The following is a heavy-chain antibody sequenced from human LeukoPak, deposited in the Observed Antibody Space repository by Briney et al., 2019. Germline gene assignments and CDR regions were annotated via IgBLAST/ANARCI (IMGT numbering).Heavy chain of an antibody. CDR2: IYYSGST. CDR1: GGSISSYY. Sequence: PSETLSLTCTVSGGSISSYYWSWIRQPPGKGLEWIGYIYYSGSTNYNPSLKSRVTISVDTSKNQFSLKLSSVTAADTAVYYCANSPLDIVVVPVWGQGTLVTVSS. V-gene: IGHV4-59*12. CDR3: ANSPLDIVVVPV. J-gene: IGHJ4*02. D-gene: IGHD2-2*03.